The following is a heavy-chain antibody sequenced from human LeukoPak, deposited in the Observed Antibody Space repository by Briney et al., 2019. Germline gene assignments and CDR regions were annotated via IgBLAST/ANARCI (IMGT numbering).Heavy chain of an antibody. CDR2: INPNSGDT. CDR3: ARDNYNWGNDF. D-gene: IGHD3-16*01. V-gene: IGHV1-2*02. Sequence: ASVKVSCKASGYTFTDYSIHWLRQAPGQGLEWMGWINPNSGDTNYAQKFQGRVTMTRDTSISTAYMELSRLRSDDTAVYFCARDNYNWGNDFWGQGTLVTASS. CDR1: GYTFTDYS. J-gene: IGHJ4*02.